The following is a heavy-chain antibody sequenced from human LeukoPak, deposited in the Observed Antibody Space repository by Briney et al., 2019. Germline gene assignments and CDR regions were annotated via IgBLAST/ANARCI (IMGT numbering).Heavy chain of an antibody. V-gene: IGHV3-33*01. CDR3: ARDVKKGYGDYIDY. Sequence: AGSLRLSCAASGFTFSDYGRVWVRQAPGKGLEWVAFIWFDGSNKHYADSVQGRFTFSRDNSKNTLYLQMNSLRPEDTALYYCARDVKKGYGDYIDYWGQGTLVTVSS. D-gene: IGHD4-17*01. CDR1: GFTFSDYG. J-gene: IGHJ4*02. CDR2: IWFDGSNK.